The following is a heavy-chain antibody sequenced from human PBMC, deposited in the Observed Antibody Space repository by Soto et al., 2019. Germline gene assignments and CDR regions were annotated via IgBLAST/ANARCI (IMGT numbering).Heavy chain of an antibody. Sequence: SVKVSCKASGFTFTSSAVQWVRQARGQRLEWIGWIVVGSGNTNYAQKFQERVTITRDMSTNTVYLELRSLRSDDTAVYYCGRCRTDSYAMDVWGQGTTVTVSS. CDR1: GFTFTSSA. CDR3: GRCRTDSYAMDV. V-gene: IGHV1-58*01. J-gene: IGHJ6*02. CDR2: IVVGSGNT.